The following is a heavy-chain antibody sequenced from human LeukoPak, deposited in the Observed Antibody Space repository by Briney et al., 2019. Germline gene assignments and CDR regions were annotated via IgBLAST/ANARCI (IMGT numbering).Heavy chain of an antibody. V-gene: IGHV3-30*03. Sequence: GGSLRLSCAASGFTFSSYGMHWVRQAPGKGLEWVAVISYDGSNKYYADSVKGRFTISRDNSKNTLYLQMNSLRAEDTAVYYCARDRLEIKYFDLWGRGTQVTVSS. J-gene: IGHJ2*01. D-gene: IGHD1-1*01. CDR1: GFTFSSYG. CDR2: ISYDGSNK. CDR3: ARDRLEIKYFDL.